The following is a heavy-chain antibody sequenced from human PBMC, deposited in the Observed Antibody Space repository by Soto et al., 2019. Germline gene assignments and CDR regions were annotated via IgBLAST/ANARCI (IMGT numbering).Heavy chain of an antibody. CDR1: GFTFDDYA. CDR3: AKDGGDIVVVVAATYYYYYMDV. V-gene: IGHV3-9*01. D-gene: IGHD2-15*01. J-gene: IGHJ6*03. CDR2: ISWNSGSI. Sequence: DVQLVESGGGLVQPGRSLRLSCAASGFTFDDYAMHWVRQAPGKGLEWVSGISWNSGSIGYADSVKGRFTISRDNAKNSLYLQMNSLRAEDTALYYCAKDGGDIVVVVAATYYYYYMDVWGKGTTVTVSS.